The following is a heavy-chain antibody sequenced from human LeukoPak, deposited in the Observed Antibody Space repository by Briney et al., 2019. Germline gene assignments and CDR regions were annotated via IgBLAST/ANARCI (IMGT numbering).Heavy chain of an antibody. D-gene: IGHD2-15*01. J-gene: IGHJ4*02. Sequence: GGSLRLSCAASGFTFSNYAMSWVRQAPGKGLEWVSVIYSGGNTYYADSVKGRFTISRDNSKNTLYLQMNSLRAEDTAVYYCARSRYCSGGSCYTGPPYFDYWGQGTLVTVSS. V-gene: IGHV3-53*01. CDR2: IYSGGNT. CDR1: GFTFSNYA. CDR3: ARSRYCSGGSCYTGPPYFDY.